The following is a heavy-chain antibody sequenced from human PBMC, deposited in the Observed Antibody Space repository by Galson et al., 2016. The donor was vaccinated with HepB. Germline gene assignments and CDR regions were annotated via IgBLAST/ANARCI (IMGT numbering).Heavy chain of an antibody. V-gene: IGHV3-7*04. Sequence: SLRLSCAASGFTFSSYWMMWVRQAPGKGLEWVASINQDGSEKFFVDSVRGRFTISRENAKNSLYLQKSSLRVEDTALYYCAGDILREVGVHWGQGTLVTVSS. J-gene: IGHJ4*02. CDR2: INQDGSEK. CDR3: AGDILREVGVH. D-gene: IGHD1-26*01. CDR1: GFTFSSYW.